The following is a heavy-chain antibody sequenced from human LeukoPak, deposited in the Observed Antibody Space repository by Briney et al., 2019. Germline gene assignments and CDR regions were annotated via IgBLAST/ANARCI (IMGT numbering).Heavy chain of an antibody. CDR1: GFTFSTYS. J-gene: IGHJ4*02. V-gene: IGHV3-21*01. CDR3: ARDLLDTGFYYFDY. CDR2: ISSSSSYI. D-gene: IGHD5-18*01. Sequence: GGSLRLSCAASGFTFSTYSMHWVRQAPGKGLEWVSSISSSSSYIYYADSVKGRFTISRDNAKNSLYLQMNSLRAEDTAVYYCARDLLDTGFYYFDYWGQGTLVTVSS.